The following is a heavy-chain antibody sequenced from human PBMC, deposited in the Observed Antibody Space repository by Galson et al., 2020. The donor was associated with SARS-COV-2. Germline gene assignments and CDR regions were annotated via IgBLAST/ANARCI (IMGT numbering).Heavy chain of an antibody. Sequence: GGSLRLSCAASGFTFDDYAMHWVRQAPGKGLEWVSGISWNSGSIGYADSVKGRFTISRDNAKNSLYLQMNSLRAEDTALYYCAKDFWGGVDTATWFDPWGQGTLVTVSS. CDR2: ISWNSGSI. V-gene: IGHV3-9*01. J-gene: IGHJ5*02. D-gene: IGHD5-18*01. CDR3: AKDFWGGVDTATWFDP. CDR1: GFTFDDYA.